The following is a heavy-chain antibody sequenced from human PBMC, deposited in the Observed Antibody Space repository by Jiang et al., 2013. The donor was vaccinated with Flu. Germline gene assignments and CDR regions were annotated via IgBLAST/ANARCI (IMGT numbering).Heavy chain of an antibody. J-gene: IGHJ4*02. V-gene: IGHV1-2*02. D-gene: IGHD2-15*01. CDR3: ARDRGPETDY. Sequence: YAQKFQGRVTMTRDTSISTAYMELSRLRSDDTAVYYCARDRGPETDYWGQGTLVTVSS.